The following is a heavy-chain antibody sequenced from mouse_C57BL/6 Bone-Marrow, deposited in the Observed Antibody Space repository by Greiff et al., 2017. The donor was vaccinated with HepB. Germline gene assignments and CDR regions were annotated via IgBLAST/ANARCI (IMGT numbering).Heavy chain of an antibody. CDR3: ARHEDHCPYYYGSSYDAMDY. V-gene: IGHV1-62-2*01. J-gene: IGHJ4*01. CDR1: GYTFTEYT. CDR2: FYPGSGSI. Sequence: VQLQQSGAELVKPGASVKLSCKASGYTFTEYTIHWVKQRSGQGLEWIGWFYPGSGSIKYNEKFKDKATLTADKSSSTVYMELSRLTSEDSAVYVCARHEDHCPYYYGSSYDAMDYWGQGTSVTVSS. D-gene: IGHD1-1*01.